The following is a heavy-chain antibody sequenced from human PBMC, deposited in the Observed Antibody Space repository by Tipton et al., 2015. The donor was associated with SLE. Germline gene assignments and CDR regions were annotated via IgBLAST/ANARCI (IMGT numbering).Heavy chain of an antibody. Sequence: SLRLSCAVSGFSVSGDFMSWVRQTPGKGLEWVSVLYFGGHTYYADSVKGRFTISIDNSNNTLYLQMGSLRGEDMAVYYCAREKRPNTDDAFDIWGQGTMVTVSS. V-gene: IGHV3-66*02. D-gene: IGHD2-8*01. CDR2: LYFGGHT. CDR3: AREKRPNTDDAFDI. J-gene: IGHJ3*02. CDR1: GFSVSGDF.